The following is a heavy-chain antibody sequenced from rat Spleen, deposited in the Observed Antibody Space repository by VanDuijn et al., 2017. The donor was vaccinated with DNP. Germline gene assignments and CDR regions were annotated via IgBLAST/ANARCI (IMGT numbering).Heavy chain of an antibody. CDR2: ITNSGSST. J-gene: IGHJ2*01. Sequence: EVQLVETGGGLVQPGRSLRLSCVTSGFTFSNFGMAWVRQAPTKGLEWVASITNSGSSTYYRDSVKGRFTISRDNAKSTLYLQMDSLRSEDTATYYCTSGLYWGQGVMVTVSS. CDR1: GFTFSNFG. D-gene: IGHD1-7*01. V-gene: IGHV5-27*01. CDR3: TSGLY.